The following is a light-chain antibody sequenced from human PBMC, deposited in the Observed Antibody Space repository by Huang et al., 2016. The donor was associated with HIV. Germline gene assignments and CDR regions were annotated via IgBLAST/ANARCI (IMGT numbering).Light chain of an antibody. CDR2: DTS. V-gene: IGKV3-11*01. CDR3: QQHSNWPL. J-gene: IGKJ2*01. Sequence: ELVLTQSPATLSLSPGQRATLSCRASQSVSSYLACYQQKPGQAPRLIIYDTSKRATGVPTMFSGGGSGTDFTLTVNRLEPEDFAVYYCQQHSNWPLLGQGTKLEI. CDR1: QSVSSY.